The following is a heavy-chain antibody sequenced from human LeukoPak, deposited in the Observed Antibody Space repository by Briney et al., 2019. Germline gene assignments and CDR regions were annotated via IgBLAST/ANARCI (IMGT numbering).Heavy chain of an antibody. CDR2: IYHAGST. D-gene: IGHD1-26*01. Sequence: SETLSLTCNVSGYSISSGYYWGWIRQPPGRGLEWIGNIYHAGSTYYNPSLKSRVTISVDTSKNEFSLRLSSVTAADTAVYYCARDGRYYYAFDIWGQGTMVTVSS. V-gene: IGHV4-38-2*02. CDR1: GYSISSGYY. J-gene: IGHJ3*02. CDR3: ARDGRYYYAFDI.